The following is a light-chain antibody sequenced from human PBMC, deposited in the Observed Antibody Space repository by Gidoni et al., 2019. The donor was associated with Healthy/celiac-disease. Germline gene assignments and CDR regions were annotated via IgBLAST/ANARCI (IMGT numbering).Light chain of an antibody. V-gene: IGKV1-39*01. CDR1: QSISSY. CDR3: QQGYSTPLT. Sequence: DIQITQSPSSLSASVGDRVTITCRASQSISSYFNWYQQKPGKAPKLLIYAAASLQSGVPSKFSGSGSGTDFTLTISSLQPEDFAAYYCQQGYSTPLTFGGGTKVEIK. CDR2: AAA. J-gene: IGKJ4*01.